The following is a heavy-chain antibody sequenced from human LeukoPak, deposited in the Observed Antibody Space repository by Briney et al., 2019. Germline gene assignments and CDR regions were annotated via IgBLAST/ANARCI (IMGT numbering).Heavy chain of an antibody. J-gene: IGHJ4*02. CDR1: GFTVSSNS. CDR2: IYSGGST. CDR3: ARGSSSWYKGYDY. V-gene: IGHV3-66*02. D-gene: IGHD6-13*01. Sequence: GGSLRLSCAASGFTVSSNSMSWVRQAPGKGLEWVSVIYSGGSTYYAASVKGRFTFSRDNSKNTLYLQMNSLRAEDTAVYYCARGSSSWYKGYDYWGQGTLVTVSS.